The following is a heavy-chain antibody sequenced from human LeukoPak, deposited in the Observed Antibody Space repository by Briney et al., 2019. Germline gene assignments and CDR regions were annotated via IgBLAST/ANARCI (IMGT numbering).Heavy chain of an antibody. J-gene: IGHJ3*02. CDR2: ISYDGSNK. V-gene: IGHV3-30*03. D-gene: IGHD4-23*01. Sequence: GGSLRLSCAASGFTFSAYGIHWVRQAPGKGLEWVAVISYDGSNKYYVDSAKGRFTISRDNAKNSLYLQMNSLRVEDTALYYCARVRSVGGNPHAFNIWGQGTMVTVSS. CDR3: ARVRSVGGNPHAFNI. CDR1: GFTFSAYG.